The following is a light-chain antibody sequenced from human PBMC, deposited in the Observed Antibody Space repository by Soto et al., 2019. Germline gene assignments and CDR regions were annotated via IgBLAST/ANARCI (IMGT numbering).Light chain of an antibody. CDR1: QSITAW. Sequence: DIQMTQSPSTLSASVGDRVTIICRASQSITAWLAWYQQKPGKAPKFLIYKASNLEGGVPSRFSGSGSGTEFTLTISSVQPDDFATYYCQYWDDYSWTFGQGTKVEIK. V-gene: IGKV1-5*03. CDR3: QYWDDYSWT. J-gene: IGKJ1*01. CDR2: KAS.